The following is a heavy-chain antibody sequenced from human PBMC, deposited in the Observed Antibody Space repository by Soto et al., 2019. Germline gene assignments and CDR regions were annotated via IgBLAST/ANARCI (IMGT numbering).Heavy chain of an antibody. CDR3: ASPRPYYYGSGSYYSFGY. D-gene: IGHD3-10*01. CDR2: IYYSGST. V-gene: IGHV4-39*01. Sequence: SETLSLTCTVSGGSISSSRDYWGWIRQPPGKGLEWIGSIYYSGSTYYNPSLKSRVTISVDTSKNQFSLKLSSVTAADTAVYYCASPRPYYYGSGSYYSFGYWGQGTLVTVSS. J-gene: IGHJ4*02. CDR1: GGSISSSRDY.